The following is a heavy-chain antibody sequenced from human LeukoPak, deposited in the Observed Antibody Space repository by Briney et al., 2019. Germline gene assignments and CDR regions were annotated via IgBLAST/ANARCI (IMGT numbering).Heavy chain of an antibody. CDR1: GDSISSGSYY. D-gene: IGHD3-10*01. V-gene: IGHV4-61*02. CDR2: IYTSGST. J-gene: IGHJ3*02. Sequence: SETLSLTCAVSGDSISSGSYYWSWIRQPAGKGLEWIGRIYTSGSTNYNPSLKSRVTISVDTSKNQFSLKLSSVTAADTAVYYCARDITADAFDIWGQGTMVTVSS. CDR3: ARDITADAFDI.